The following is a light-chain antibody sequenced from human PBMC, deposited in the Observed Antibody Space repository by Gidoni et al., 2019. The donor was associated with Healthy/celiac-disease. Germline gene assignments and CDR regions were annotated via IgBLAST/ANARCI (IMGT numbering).Light chain of an antibody. Sequence: EIVLTQSPATLSLSPGERATLSCRASQSVSSYLACFQQKPGQAPRLLIYDASNRATRIPARFSVSLSGTDFTLTISSLEPEDFAVYYCQQRSNWPPLPFGGGTKVEIK. CDR2: DAS. CDR3: QQRSNWPPLP. CDR1: QSVSSY. J-gene: IGKJ4*01. V-gene: IGKV3-11*01.